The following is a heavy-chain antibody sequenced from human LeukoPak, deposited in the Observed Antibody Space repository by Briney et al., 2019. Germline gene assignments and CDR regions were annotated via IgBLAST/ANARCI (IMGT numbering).Heavy chain of an antibody. CDR3: AKDSYYSSGSYADY. Sequence: GGSLRLSCAASGFTFSNAWMSWVRQAPGKGLEWVGRIKSKTDGGTTDYAAPVKGRFTISRDDSKNTLYLQMDSLRAEDTAMYYCAKDSYYSSGSYADYWGQGTLVTVSS. CDR1: GFTFSNAW. J-gene: IGHJ4*02. CDR2: IKSKTDGGTT. D-gene: IGHD3-10*01. V-gene: IGHV3-15*01.